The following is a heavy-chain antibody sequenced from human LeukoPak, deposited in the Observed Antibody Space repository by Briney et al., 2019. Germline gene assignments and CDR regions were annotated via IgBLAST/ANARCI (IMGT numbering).Heavy chain of an antibody. CDR3: ARELAAAGKGNWFDP. J-gene: IGHJ5*02. D-gene: IGHD6-13*01. Sequence: PSETLSLTCTVSGYSISSGYYWGWIRQPPGKGLKWIGRIYTSGSTNYNPSLKSRVTISVDTSKNQFSLKLSSVTAADTAVYYCARELAAAGKGNWFDPWGQGTLVTVSS. CDR1: GYSISSGYY. CDR2: IYTSGST. V-gene: IGHV4-38-2*02.